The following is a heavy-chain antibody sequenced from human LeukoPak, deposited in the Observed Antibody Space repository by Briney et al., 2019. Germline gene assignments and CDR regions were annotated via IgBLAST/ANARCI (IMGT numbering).Heavy chain of an antibody. CDR1: GFTFSSYG. J-gene: IGHJ4*02. CDR2: ISYDGSNK. CDR3: AKDLNGASDY. D-gene: IGHD1-26*01. V-gene: IGHV3-30*18. Sequence: GGSLRLSCAASGFTFSSYGMHWVRQAPGKGLEWVAVISYDGSNKYYADSVKGRFTISRDNSKNTLYLQMNSLRAEDTAVYYCAKDLNGASDYWGQGTLVTVSS.